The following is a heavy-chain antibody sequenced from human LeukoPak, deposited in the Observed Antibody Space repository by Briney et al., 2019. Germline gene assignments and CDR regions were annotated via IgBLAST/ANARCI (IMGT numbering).Heavy chain of an antibody. CDR1: GGSISSYY. D-gene: IGHD6-19*01. CDR2: IYYSGST. Sequence: PSETLSLTCTVSGGSISSYYWSWIRQPPGKGLEWIGYIYYSGSTNYNPSLKSRVTISVDTSKNQFSLKLSSVTAADTAVYYCARGFIAVAGPYFDYWGQGTLVTVSS. J-gene: IGHJ4*02. CDR3: ARGFIAVAGPYFDY. V-gene: IGHV4-59*01.